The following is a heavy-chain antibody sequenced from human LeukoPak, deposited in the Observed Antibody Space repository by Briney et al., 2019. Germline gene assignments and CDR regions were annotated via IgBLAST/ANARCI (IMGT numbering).Heavy chain of an antibody. Sequence: PGGSLRLSCAASGFTFSSYSMNWVRQAPGKGLEWVSSISSSSSYIYYADSVKGRFTISRDNAKNSLYLQMNSLRAEDTAIYYCARNTSTKFYYFDYWGQGTLVTVSP. V-gene: IGHV3-21*01. CDR3: ARNTSTKFYYFDY. J-gene: IGHJ4*01. D-gene: IGHD2-2*01. CDR2: ISSSSSYI. CDR1: GFTFSSYS.